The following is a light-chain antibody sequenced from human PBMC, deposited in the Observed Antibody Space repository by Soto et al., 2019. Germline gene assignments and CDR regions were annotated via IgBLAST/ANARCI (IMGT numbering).Light chain of an antibody. J-gene: IGKJ2*02. CDR1: QDISNY. CDR3: QQYDNFPCN. CDR2: GAS. Sequence: DIQMTQSPSSLSASVGDRVTITCQASQDISNYVNWYHQKPGKASNLLIYGASNLETGVPSRSSGSGSETDFTFTISSLEPEDIATYYCQQYDNFPCNFGQGTKLEIK. V-gene: IGKV1-33*01.